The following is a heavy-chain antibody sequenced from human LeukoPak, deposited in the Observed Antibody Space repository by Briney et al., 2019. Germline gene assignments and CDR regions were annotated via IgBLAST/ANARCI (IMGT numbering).Heavy chain of an antibody. Sequence: ASVKVSCKASGYTFTGYYMHWVRQAPGQGLEWMGWINPNSGGTNYAQKFQGRVTMTRDTSISTAYMELSRLRSDDTAVYYCATKWERRGVIWFDPWGQGTLVTVSS. J-gene: IGHJ5*02. V-gene: IGHV1-2*02. CDR2: INPNSGGT. CDR1: GYTFTGYY. CDR3: ATKWERRGVIWFDP. D-gene: IGHD1-26*01.